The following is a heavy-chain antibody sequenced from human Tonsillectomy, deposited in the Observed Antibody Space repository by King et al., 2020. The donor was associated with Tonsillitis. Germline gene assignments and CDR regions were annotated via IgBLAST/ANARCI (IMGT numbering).Heavy chain of an antibody. J-gene: IGHJ4*02. D-gene: IGHD2-8*02. CDR2: ISVYTGNT. Sequence: VQLVQSGVEVKKPGASVKVSFKASGYTFSSYGISWVRQAPGQGREWIGWISVYTGNTNYAPHRQGRVTMTTDTSTNTAYMELRSLTSDDPAVYYCARGLYCTGAICRGSHDHWGQGTLVTVSS. CDR1: GYTFSSYG. CDR3: ARGLYCTGAICRGSHDH. V-gene: IGHV1-18*01.